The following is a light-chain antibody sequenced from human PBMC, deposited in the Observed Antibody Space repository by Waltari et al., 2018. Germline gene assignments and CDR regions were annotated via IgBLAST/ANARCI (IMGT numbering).Light chain of an antibody. Sequence: QSALTQPASVSGSPGPSITISCTGTSSDGGSYNLVSWYQQHPGKAPKLMIYEGSKRPSGVSNRFSGSKSGNTASLTISGLQAEDEADYYCCSYAGSHVVFGGGTKLTVL. CDR1: SSDGGSYNL. CDR2: EGS. CDR3: CSYAGSHVV. V-gene: IGLV2-23*01. J-gene: IGLJ2*01.